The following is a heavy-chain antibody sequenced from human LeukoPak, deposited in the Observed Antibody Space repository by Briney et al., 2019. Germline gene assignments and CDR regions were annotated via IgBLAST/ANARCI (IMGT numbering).Heavy chain of an antibody. J-gene: IGHJ3*01. CDR2: ISGDGAST. CDR1: EFTFAIHA. D-gene: IGHD3-10*01. Sequence: GGSLRLSCAASEFTFAIHAMTWVRQAPGKGLEWVSGISGDGASTHYAESVKGQFTISRDNSQNTLFLQMNSLRVEDTAICYCAKDSYVSGRPLHTFDVWGQGTMVTVSS. V-gene: IGHV3-23*01. CDR3: AKDSYVSGRPLHTFDV.